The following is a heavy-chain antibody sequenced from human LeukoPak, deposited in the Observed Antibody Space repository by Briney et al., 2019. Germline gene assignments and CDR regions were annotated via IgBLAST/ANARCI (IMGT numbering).Heavy chain of an antibody. J-gene: IGHJ4*02. CDR3: AKDQSIAVAGTRKGNDY. D-gene: IGHD6-19*01. CDR2: ISFSGGST. V-gene: IGHV3-23*01. CDR1: GFTFSSYA. Sequence: GGSLRLSCAASGFTFSSYAMSWVRQAPGKGLEWVSAISFSGGSTYYADSVKGRFTISRDNSKNTLYLQLNSLRAEDTAVYYCAKDQSIAVAGTRKGNDYWGQGTLVTVSS.